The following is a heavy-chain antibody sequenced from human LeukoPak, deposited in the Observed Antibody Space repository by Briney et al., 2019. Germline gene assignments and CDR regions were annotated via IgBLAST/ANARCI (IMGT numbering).Heavy chain of an antibody. CDR3: ARERRVCSSTSCYEYYFDY. CDR1: GGSFSGYY. Sequence: SETLSLTCAVYGGSFSGYYWSWIRQPPGKGLEWIGEINHSGSTNYNPSLKSRVTISVETSKKKFSLKLSSLTAADTAVNYCARERRVCSSTSCYEYYFDYWGQGTLVTVSS. D-gene: IGHD2-2*01. V-gene: IGHV4-34*01. CDR2: INHSGST. J-gene: IGHJ4*02.